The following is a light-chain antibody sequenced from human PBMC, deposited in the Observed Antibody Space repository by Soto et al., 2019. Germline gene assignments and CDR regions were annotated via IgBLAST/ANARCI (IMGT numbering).Light chain of an antibody. CDR2: KAS. V-gene: IGKV1-5*03. CDR3: QQYYLYWT. Sequence: DIQMTQSPSTLSASVGDRVTITCRASQNINSWLAWYQQKPGKAPKVLIYKASNLETAVPSRFIGSGSGTEFTLTISSLQPDDFATYYCQQYYLYWTFGQGTKVEIK. J-gene: IGKJ1*01. CDR1: QNINSW.